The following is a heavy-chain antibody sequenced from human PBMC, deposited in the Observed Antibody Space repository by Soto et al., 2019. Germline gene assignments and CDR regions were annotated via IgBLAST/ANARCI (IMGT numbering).Heavy chain of an antibody. CDR2: TYYRSKWYN. CDR1: GDSVSSNSAA. CDR3: ARDHRELLRVRYYYYGMDV. D-gene: IGHD1-26*01. Sequence: SQTLSLTCAISGDSVSSNSAAWNWIRQSPSRGLEWLGRTYYRSKWYNDYAVSVKSRITINPDTSKNQSSLQLNSVTPEDTAVYYCARDHRELLRVRYYYYGMDVWGQGTTVTVSS. V-gene: IGHV6-1*01. J-gene: IGHJ6*02.